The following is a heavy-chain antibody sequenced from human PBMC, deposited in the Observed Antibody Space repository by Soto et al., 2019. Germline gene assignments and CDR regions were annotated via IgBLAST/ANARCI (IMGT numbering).Heavy chain of an antibody. CDR2: MFYVGAT. Sequence: SETRSLTCSVSGGSISSGDYYGIGIRQPPGKGLEWIGYMFYVGATYYNPSLKSRVTISVDTSKNQFSLKLSSVTAADTAVYHCARVVRFCSSPSCRGRNWFDPWGQGTLVTVSS. V-gene: IGHV4-30-4*01. CDR1: GGSISSGDYY. D-gene: IGHD2-2*01. J-gene: IGHJ5*02. CDR3: ARVVRFCSSPSCRGRNWFDP.